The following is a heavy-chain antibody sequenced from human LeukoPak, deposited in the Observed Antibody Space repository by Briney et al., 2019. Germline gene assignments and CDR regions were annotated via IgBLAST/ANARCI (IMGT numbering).Heavy chain of an antibody. CDR2: IWYDGSNK. D-gene: IGHD6-13*01. CDR3: AALAAAGTTHSVDY. CDR1: GFTFSSYG. J-gene: IGHJ4*02. V-gene: IGHV3-33*01. Sequence: GGSLRLSCAASGFTFSSYGMHWVRQAPGKGLEWVAVIWYDGSNKYYADSVKGRFTISRDNSKNTLYLQMNSLRAEDTAVYYCAALAAAGTTHSVDYWGQGTLVTVSS.